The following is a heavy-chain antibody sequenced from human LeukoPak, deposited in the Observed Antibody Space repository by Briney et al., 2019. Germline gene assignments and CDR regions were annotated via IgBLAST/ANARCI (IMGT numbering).Heavy chain of an antibody. Sequence: GESLKISCQGSGYTFTNYWIGWVRQMPGKGLEWMGIIYPGDSNTRYNPSFQGQVTISVDKSISAAYLQWSSLEASDTAMYYCARAYNGHFRRDYWGQGTLVTVSS. D-gene: IGHD4-17*01. CDR1: GYTFTNYW. CDR3: ARAYNGHFRRDY. V-gene: IGHV5-51*01. J-gene: IGHJ4*02. CDR2: IYPGDSNT.